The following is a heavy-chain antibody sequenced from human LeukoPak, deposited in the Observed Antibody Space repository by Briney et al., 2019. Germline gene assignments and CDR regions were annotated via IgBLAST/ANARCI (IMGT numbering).Heavy chain of an antibody. Sequence: GGSLRLSCAASGFTFSSYEMNWVRQAPGKGLEWVSYISSSGSTIYYADSVKGRFTISRDNAKNSLYLQMNSIRAEATSAYYCARGGLALDFWGQGRLVTVSS. J-gene: IGHJ4*02. CDR1: GFTFSSYE. D-gene: IGHD3/OR15-3a*01. CDR3: ARGGLALDF. V-gene: IGHV3-48*03. CDR2: ISSSGSTI.